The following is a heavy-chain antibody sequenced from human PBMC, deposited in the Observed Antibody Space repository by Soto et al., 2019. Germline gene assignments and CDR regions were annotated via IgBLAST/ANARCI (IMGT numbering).Heavy chain of an antibody. CDR2: INHSGST. CDR3: ARDRGYSNWFDP. Sequence: PSETLSLTCAVYGGSFSGYSWTWIRQPPGKGLEWIGEINHSGSTNYNPSLMSRVTISVDTSKNQFSLKLSSVTAADTAVYYCARDRGYSNWFDPWGQGTLVTVSS. CDR1: GGSFSGYS. J-gene: IGHJ5*02. D-gene: IGHD5-18*01. V-gene: IGHV4-34*01.